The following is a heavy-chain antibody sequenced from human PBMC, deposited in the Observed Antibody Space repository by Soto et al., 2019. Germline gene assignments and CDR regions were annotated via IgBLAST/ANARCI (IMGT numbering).Heavy chain of an antibody. Sequence: EVQLVESGGGLVQPGGSLRLSCAASGFTVSSNYMSWVRQAPGKGLEWVSVIYSGGSTYYADSVKGRFTISRHNSKNTLYLQMNSLRAEDTAVYYCSRGRDCGGDCPNWFDPWGQGTLVTVSS. CDR2: IYSGGST. V-gene: IGHV3-53*04. J-gene: IGHJ5*02. CDR1: GFTVSSNY. D-gene: IGHD2-21*02. CDR3: SRGRDCGGDCPNWFDP.